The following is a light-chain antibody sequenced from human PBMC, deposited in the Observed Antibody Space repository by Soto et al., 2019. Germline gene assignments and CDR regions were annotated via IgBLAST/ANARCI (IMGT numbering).Light chain of an antibody. V-gene: IGKV1D-12*01. CDR1: HGISIW. J-gene: IGKJ5*01. CDR2: APS. Sequence: DVQMTQSSSSMYASVGDRVTITVRASHGISIWLAWYQQKPGKAPKLLIYAPSSLQSGVPSRFSGSGSGTDFTLTISSLQPEDCATYYCQQANSFPHTFGQGTRL. CDR3: QQANSFPHT.